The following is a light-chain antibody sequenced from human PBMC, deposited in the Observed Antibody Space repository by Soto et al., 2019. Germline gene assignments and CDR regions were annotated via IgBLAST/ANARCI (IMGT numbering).Light chain of an antibody. J-gene: IGKJ4*01. Sequence: EIVLTQSPGTLSLSPGERATLSCRASQSVRSNFLAWYQHKPGQAPRLLIYGASSMATGIPDKFSGSRSGTDFSRTIRRIVPEDFAVYYCQQYGISVTFGGRTKVEIK. CDR3: QQYGISVT. CDR1: QSVRSNF. V-gene: IGKV3-20*01. CDR2: GAS.